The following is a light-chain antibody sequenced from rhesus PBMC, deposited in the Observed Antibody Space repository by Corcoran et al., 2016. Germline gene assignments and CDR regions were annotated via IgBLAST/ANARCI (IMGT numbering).Light chain of an antibody. CDR2: DVR. Sequence: QSVLTQPPSVSGSPGQSVTISCTGTRSDVGGYNFVSWYQQHPGKAPKIMIYDVRKRPSGVSDRFSGSKSGNTASLTISGLQAEDEADYYCCSYTTSNTCVFGSGTQLTVL. V-gene: IGLV2S7*01. J-gene: IGLJ6*01. CDR1: RSDVGGYNF. CDR3: CSYTTSNTCV.